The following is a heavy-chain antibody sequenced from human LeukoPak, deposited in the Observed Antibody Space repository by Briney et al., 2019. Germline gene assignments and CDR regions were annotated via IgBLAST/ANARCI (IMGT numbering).Heavy chain of an antibody. CDR2: IYYSGST. CDR1: GGSISSSRYY. V-gene: IGHV4-39*01. CDR3: ARHDYDSSGYSGYAFDI. D-gene: IGHD3-22*01. J-gene: IGHJ3*02. Sequence: PSETLSLTCTVSGGSISSSRYYWGWFRQPPGKGLEWFGSIYYSGSTYYNPSLKSRVTISVDTSKNQFSLKLSSVTAADTAVYYCARHDYDSSGYSGYAFDIWGQGTMVTVSS.